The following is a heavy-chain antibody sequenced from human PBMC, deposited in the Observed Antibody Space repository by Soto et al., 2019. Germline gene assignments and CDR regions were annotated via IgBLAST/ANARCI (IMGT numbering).Heavy chain of an antibody. CDR1: GFTFSTYA. CDR3: AKALGELWFGDLLPDY. Sequence: EVQLLESGGGLVQPGGSLRLSCAASGFTFSTYAMNWVRQTPGKGLDWVSSISGSGGTTYYADSVKGRFTISRDNSKNTQDLQMNSLRAEDTAVYYCAKALGELWFGDLLPDYWGQGTLVTVSS. D-gene: IGHD3-10*01. J-gene: IGHJ4*02. V-gene: IGHV3-23*01. CDR2: ISGSGGTT.